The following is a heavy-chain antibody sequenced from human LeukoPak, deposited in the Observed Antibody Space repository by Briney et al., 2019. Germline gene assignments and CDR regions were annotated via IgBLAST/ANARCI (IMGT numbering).Heavy chain of an antibody. V-gene: IGHV3-21*01. J-gene: IGHJ6*01. CDR1: VFTSISYS. CDR3: ARATGFTIFGVVRKDYCMDV. CDR2: VSSSSSYI. D-gene: IGHD3-3*01. Sequence: GSLRLSCAASVFTSISYSMKCVRQAPGKGLEWVSSVSSSSSYIYYADSVKGRFTISRDNVKNSLYLQMNSLRAEDTAVYYCARATGFTIFGVVRKDYCMDVWGQGTTVTVSS.